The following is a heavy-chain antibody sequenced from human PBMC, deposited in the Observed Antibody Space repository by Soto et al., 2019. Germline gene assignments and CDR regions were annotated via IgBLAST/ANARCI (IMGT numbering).Heavy chain of an antibody. D-gene: IGHD2-2*01. CDR1: GFTFSAYG. Sequence: EMQVVESGGGLVKPGGSLRLSCAASGFTFSAYGMDWVRQAPGKGLEWIAYISHTRNYVTYADAVQGRFTISRDNSKNSLYLQMNSLRAEDTALYFCAKPGNCSGNSCKYWYFDLWGRGTLVTVSS. CDR2: ISHTRNYV. J-gene: IGHJ2*01. V-gene: IGHV3-21*01. CDR3: AKPGNCSGNSCKYWYFDL.